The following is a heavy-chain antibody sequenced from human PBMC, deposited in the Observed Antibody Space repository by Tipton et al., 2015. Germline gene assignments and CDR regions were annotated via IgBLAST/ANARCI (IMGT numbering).Heavy chain of an antibody. J-gene: IGHJ4*02. V-gene: IGHV3-20*04. CDR3: AREGSSWYFGVY. D-gene: IGHD6-13*01. Sequence: GSLRLSCAASGFTFDDYGMTWVRQAPGKGLEWVAGIDWNGGRTGYADSVKGRFITSRDNAQNSLFLQLNSLTAEDTAFYYCAREGSSWYFGVYWGQGTLVSVSS. CDR1: GFTFDDYG. CDR2: IDWNGGRT.